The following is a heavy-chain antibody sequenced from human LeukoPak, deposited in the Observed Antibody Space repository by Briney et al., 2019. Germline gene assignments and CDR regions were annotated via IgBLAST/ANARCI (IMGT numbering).Heavy chain of an antibody. CDR3: ARGVTAMVTYYYYYYMDV. D-gene: IGHD5-18*01. V-gene: IGHV4-59*01. Sequence: SETLSLTCTVSGGSISSYYWNWIRQPPGKGLEWIGYIYYSGSTNYNPSLKSRVTISVDTSKNQFSLKLSSVTAADTAVYYCARGVTAMVTYYYYYYMDVWGKGTTVTVSS. J-gene: IGHJ6*03. CDR2: IYYSGST. CDR1: GGSISSYY.